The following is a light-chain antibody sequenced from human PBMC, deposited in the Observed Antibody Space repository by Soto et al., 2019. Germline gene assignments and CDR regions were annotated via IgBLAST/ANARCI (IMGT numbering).Light chain of an antibody. J-gene: IGKJ4*01. CDR1: QSVSSY. Sequence: EIVLTQSPATLSLSPGERATLSCRASQSVSSYLAWYQQKHGQAPRLLIYDASNRATGTPARFSGSGSGTDFTLTISSLEPEDFAVYYCQQRSNWPPLTFGGGTKVEIK. CDR2: DAS. CDR3: QQRSNWPPLT. V-gene: IGKV3-11*01.